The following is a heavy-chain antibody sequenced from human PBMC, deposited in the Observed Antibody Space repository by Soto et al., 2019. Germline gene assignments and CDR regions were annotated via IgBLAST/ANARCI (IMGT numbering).Heavy chain of an antibody. D-gene: IGHD4-17*01. CDR3: ARDRDGVLG. Sequence: QVQLVQSGAEVKKPGSSVKVSCKASGGTFSSYTISWVRQAPGQGLEWMGRIIPILGIANYAQKFQGRVTXXADKSTSTADMELSSLRSEDTAVYYCARDRDGVLGWGQGTLVTVSS. CDR2: IIPILGIA. J-gene: IGHJ4*02. V-gene: IGHV1-69*08. CDR1: GGTFSSYT.